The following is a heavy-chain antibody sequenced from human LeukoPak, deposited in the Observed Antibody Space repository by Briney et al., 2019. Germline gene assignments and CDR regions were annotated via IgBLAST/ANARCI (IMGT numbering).Heavy chain of an antibody. CDR1: GGSISSYY. D-gene: IGHD1-26*01. CDR3: ARTLSGSYRDYYYYYGMDV. J-gene: IGHJ6*02. Sequence: SETLSLTCTVSGGSISSYYWGWIRQPPGKGLEWIGYIYYSGSTNYNPSLKSRVTISVDTSKNQFSLKLSSVTAADTAVYYCARTLSGSYRDYYYYYGMDVWGQGTTVTVSS. CDR2: IYYSGST. V-gene: IGHV4-59*01.